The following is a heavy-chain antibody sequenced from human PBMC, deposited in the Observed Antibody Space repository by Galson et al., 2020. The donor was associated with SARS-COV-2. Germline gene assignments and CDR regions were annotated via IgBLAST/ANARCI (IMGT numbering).Heavy chain of an antibody. V-gene: IGHV4-59*01. CDR2: IYYSGST. CDR1: GVSISSYY. Sequence: SETLSLTCTVSGVSISSYYWSWIRQPPGKGLEWIGYIYYSGSTNYNPSLKSRVTISVDTSKNQFSLKLSSVTAADTAVYYCARESYVSSGYYLAYFDYWGQGTLVTVSS. J-gene: IGHJ4*02. CDR3: ARESYVSSGYYLAYFDY. D-gene: IGHD3-22*01.